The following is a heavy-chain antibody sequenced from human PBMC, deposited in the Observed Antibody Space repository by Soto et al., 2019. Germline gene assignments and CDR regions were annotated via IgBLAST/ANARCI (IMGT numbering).Heavy chain of an antibody. CDR3: ARRRVAAAGTHYYYGMDV. CDR1: GYSFTIYC. Sequence: GESVKISCKGSGYSFTIYCISWVLQMPGKGLEWMGRIDPSDSYTNYSPSFQGHVTISADKSISTAYLQWSSLKASDTAMYYCARRRVAAAGTHYYYGMDVWGQGTTVTVSS. CDR2: IDPSDSYT. V-gene: IGHV5-10-1*01. D-gene: IGHD6-13*01. J-gene: IGHJ6*02.